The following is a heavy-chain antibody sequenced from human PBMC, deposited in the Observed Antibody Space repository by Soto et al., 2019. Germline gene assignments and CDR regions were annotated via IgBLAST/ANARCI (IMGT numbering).Heavy chain of an antibody. Sequence: QVQLVQSGAEVKKPGSSVKVSCKASGGTFSSYTISWVRQAPGQGLEWMGRIIPILGIANYAQKFQGRVTITADKSTSTAYMELSSLRSEDTAVYYCARGVAATLMTESDDYWGQGTLVTVSS. CDR1: GGTFSSYT. D-gene: IGHD2-15*01. CDR3: ARGVAATLMTESDDY. V-gene: IGHV1-69*02. CDR2: IIPILGIA. J-gene: IGHJ4*02.